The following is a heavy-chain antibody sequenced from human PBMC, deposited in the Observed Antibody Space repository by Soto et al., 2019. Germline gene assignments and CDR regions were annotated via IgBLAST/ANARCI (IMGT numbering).Heavy chain of an antibody. CDR1: GYRFTSYG. D-gene: IGHD3-16*01. Sequence: QVQLVQSGAEVKNPGASVKVSCKASGYRFTSYGIGWVRQAPGQGLEWMGWINAYNGNTNYAQNLQGRVTLTTDTATSTADMELRSLRSNDTAVDYCAMVDVYVTPSPQDVWGPGTPVTVSS. V-gene: IGHV1-18*01. CDR3: AMVDVYVTPSPQDV. CDR2: INAYNGNT. J-gene: IGHJ6*02.